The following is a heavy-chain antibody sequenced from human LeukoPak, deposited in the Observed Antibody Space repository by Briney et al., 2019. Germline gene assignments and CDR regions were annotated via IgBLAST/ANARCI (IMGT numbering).Heavy chain of an antibody. CDR2: IYHSGST. J-gene: IGHJ4*02. CDR3: ARGIVVVPAAIYHFDY. D-gene: IGHD2-2*01. Sequence: SETLSLTCAVSGGSISSSNWWSWVRQPPGKGLEWIGEIYHSGSTNYNPSLKSRVTISVDKSKNQFSLKLSSVTAADTAVYYCARGIVVVPAAIYHFDYWGQGTLVTVSS. CDR1: GGSISSSNW. V-gene: IGHV4-4*02.